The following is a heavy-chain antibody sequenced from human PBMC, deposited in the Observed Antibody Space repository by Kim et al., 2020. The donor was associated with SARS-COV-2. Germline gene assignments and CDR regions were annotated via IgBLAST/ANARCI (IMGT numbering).Heavy chain of an antibody. D-gene: IGHD1-1*01. CDR1: GGPITEYY. CDR2: MFYGGAT. Sequence: SETLSLTCSVFGGPITEYYWTWIRQPPGKGLEWIGYMFYGGATKYNPSLKSRVALSVDTSKNQFFLRLGSVTAADTAMVYCASSRDEYNYGLDVWGHGTT. CDR3: ASSRDEYNYGLDV. J-gene: IGHJ6*02. V-gene: IGHV4-59*13.